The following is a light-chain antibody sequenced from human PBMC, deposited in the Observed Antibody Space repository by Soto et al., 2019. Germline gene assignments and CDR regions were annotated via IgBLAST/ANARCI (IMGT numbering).Light chain of an antibody. J-gene: IGKJ1*01. CDR1: HSLLYSSNNKNY. V-gene: IGKV4-1*01. Sequence: DIVMTQSPDSLAVSLGERATINCRSSHSLLYSSNNKNYLTWYQQKPGTAPKFLIYAASSLHSGVPSRFSGSGSGTDFTLTISGLQPEDFATYYCLQERGYPRTFGQGTKVDIK. CDR3: LQERGYPRT. CDR2: AAS.